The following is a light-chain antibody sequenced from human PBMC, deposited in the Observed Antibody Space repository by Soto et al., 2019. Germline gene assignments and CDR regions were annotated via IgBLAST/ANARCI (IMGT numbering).Light chain of an antibody. J-gene: IGLJ1*01. CDR1: SSDVGKYDR. CDR3: SSYTSTSRYV. V-gene: IGLV2-18*02. CDR2: EVT. Sequence: GTSSDVGKYDRVSWYQQPPGTAPKLIIYEVTNRPSGVPARFSGSKSGNTASLTISGLQAGDEADYYCSSYTSTSRYVFGAGTKVTVL.